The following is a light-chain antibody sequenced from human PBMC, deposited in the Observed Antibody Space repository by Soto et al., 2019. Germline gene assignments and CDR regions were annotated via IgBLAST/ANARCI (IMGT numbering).Light chain of an antibody. CDR1: QSINYY. J-gene: IGKJ2*01. CDR2: TAA. Sequence: DIQMTQSPSSLSASIGDRVIITCRASQSINYYLNWYQQQPGKAPKLLVSTAASLRSGVPSRFSGSASGTVFPLTISSLQLGVFATYYSKKFFTPPYFLGRGT. V-gene: IGKV1-39*01. CDR3: KKFFTPPYF.